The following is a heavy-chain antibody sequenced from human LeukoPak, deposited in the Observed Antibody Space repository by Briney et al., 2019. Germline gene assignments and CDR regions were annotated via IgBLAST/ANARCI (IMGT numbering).Heavy chain of an antibody. CDR2: ISAYNGNT. D-gene: IGHD4-23*01. CDR3: ARGKKVGYGGKLSPPVRPLLQMDV. V-gene: IGHV1-18*01. CDR1: GYTFTSYG. Sequence: GASVKVSCKASGYTFTSYGISWVRQAPGQGLEWMGWISAYNGNTNYAQKLQGRVTMTTDTSTSTAYMELRSLRSDDTAVYYCARGKKVGYGGKLSPPVRPLLQMDVWGKGTTVTVSS. J-gene: IGHJ6*04.